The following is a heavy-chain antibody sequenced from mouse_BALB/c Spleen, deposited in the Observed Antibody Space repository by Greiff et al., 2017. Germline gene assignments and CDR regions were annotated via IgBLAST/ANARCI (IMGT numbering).Heavy chain of an antibody. CDR1: GFAFSRYW. CDR3: ATDNYAIRHAMDY. J-gene: IGHJ4*01. CDR2: INPDSSTI. D-gene: IGHD1-3*01. Sequence: EVKLMESGGGLVQPGGSLKLSCAASGFAFSRYWMSWVRQAPGKGLEWIGEINPDSSTINYTPSLKDKFIISRDNAKNTLYLQMSKVRSEDTALYYCATDNYAIRHAMDYWGQGTSVTVSS. V-gene: IGHV4-1*02.